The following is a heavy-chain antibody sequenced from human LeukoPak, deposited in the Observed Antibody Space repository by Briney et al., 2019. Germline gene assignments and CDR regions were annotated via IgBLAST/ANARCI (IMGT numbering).Heavy chain of an antibody. J-gene: IGHJ4*02. CDR2: ISGSGGNT. CDR1: GFTFSSYA. V-gene: IGHV3-23*01. CDR3: ARGFDY. Sequence: GGSLRLSCAASGFTFSSYAMNWVRQAPGTGLEWISGISGSGGNTYYADSVKGRFTISRDNSKNTLYLQMNSLRAEDTAVYYCARGFDYWGQGTLVTVSS.